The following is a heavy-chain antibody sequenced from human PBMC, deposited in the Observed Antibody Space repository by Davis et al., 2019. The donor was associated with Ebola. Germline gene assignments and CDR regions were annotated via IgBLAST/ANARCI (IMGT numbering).Heavy chain of an antibody. CDR2: ISSSSSTI. V-gene: IGHV3-48*02. D-gene: IGHD1-26*01. J-gene: IGHJ6*02. CDR3: ASFSESYQPPYYYYGMDV. Sequence: GKSLKISCAASGFTFSSYSMNWVRQAPGKGLEWVSYISSSSSTIYYADSVKGRFTISRDNAKNSLYQQMNSLRDEDTAVYYCASFSESYQPPYYYYGMDVWGQGTTVTVSS. CDR1: GFTFSSYS.